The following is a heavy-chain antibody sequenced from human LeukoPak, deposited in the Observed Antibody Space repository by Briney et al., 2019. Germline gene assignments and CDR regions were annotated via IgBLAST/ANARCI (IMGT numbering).Heavy chain of an antibody. Sequence: SQTLSLTCTVSGGSISSGGYYWSWIRQHPGKGLEWIGYIYYSGSTYYNPSLKSRVTISVYTSKNQFSLKLSSVTAADTAVYYCARGYGTYYYDSSGYYSWGRLDYYYMDVWGKGTTVTVSS. V-gene: IGHV4-31*03. CDR3: ARGYGTYYYDSSGYYSWGRLDYYYMDV. CDR1: GGSISSGGYY. D-gene: IGHD3-22*01. J-gene: IGHJ6*03. CDR2: IYYSGST.